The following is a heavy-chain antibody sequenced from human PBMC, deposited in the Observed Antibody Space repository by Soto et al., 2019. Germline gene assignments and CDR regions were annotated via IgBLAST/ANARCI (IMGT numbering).Heavy chain of an antibody. D-gene: IGHD3-10*01. Sequence: ASVKVSCKASGYTFTSYGISWVRQAPGQGLERMGWISAYNGNTNYAQKLQGRVTMTTDTSTSTAYMELRSLRSDDTAVYYCASGTITMVRGVIIDYYGIDVWGQGTTVTVSS. V-gene: IGHV1-18*01. J-gene: IGHJ6*02. CDR2: ISAYNGNT. CDR1: GYTFTSYG. CDR3: ASGTITMVRGVIIDYYGIDV.